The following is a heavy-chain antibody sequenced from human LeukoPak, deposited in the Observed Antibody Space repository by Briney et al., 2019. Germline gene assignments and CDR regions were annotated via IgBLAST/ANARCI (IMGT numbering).Heavy chain of an antibody. J-gene: IGHJ4*02. Sequence: ASVKVSCKASGGTFSSYAISWVRQAPGQGLEWMGIINPSGGSTNYAQKFQGRVTMTRDMSTSTVYMELSSLRSEDTAVYYCARDLASDVLLWFGEPTGDWGQGTLVTVSS. CDR1: GGTFSSYA. D-gene: IGHD3-10*01. CDR2: INPSGGST. CDR3: ARDLASDVLLWFGEPTGD. V-gene: IGHV1-46*01.